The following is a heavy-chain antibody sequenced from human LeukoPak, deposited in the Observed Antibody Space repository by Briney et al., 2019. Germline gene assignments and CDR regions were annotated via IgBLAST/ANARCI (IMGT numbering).Heavy chain of an antibody. V-gene: IGHV3-30*18. CDR2: ISYDGSNK. Sequence: GGSLRLSCAASGFTFSSYAMHWVRQAPGKGLEWVAVISYDGSNKYYADSVKGRFTISRDNSKNTLYLQMNSLRAEDTAVYYCAKSGVNYDSSGYYEFWGQGTLVTVSS. CDR3: AKSGVNYDSSGYYEF. CDR1: GFTFSSYA. J-gene: IGHJ4*02. D-gene: IGHD3-22*01.